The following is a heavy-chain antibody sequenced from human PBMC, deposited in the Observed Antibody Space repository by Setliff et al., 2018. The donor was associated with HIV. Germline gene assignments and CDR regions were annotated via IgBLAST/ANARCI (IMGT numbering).Heavy chain of an antibody. Sequence: SETLSLTCSVSGGSISTNYYYWSWIRQHPGKGLEWIGYIYNSGTTFYNPSLESRLITSVDPSKNQFSLKLTSVTAADTAVYYCARGRYFRDISDSRFDFWGQGTLVTVSS. CDR2: IYNSGTT. D-gene: IGHD2-21*01. CDR1: GGSISTNYYY. V-gene: IGHV4-31*03. J-gene: IGHJ4*02. CDR3: ARGRYFRDISDSRFDF.